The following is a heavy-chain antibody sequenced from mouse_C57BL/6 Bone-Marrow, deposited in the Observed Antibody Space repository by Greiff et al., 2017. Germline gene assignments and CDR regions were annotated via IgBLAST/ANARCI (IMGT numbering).Heavy chain of an antibody. CDR2: IYPGSGST. D-gene: IGHD1-1*01. Sequence: VQLQQPGAELVKPGASVKMSCKASGYTFTSYWITWVKQRPGQGLEWVGAIYPGSGSTNYNEKFKSKATLTVDTASSTAYMQLSILTSEDSAVYYCARHYYGSWFAYWGQGTLVTVSA. J-gene: IGHJ3*01. CDR1: GYTFTSYW. CDR3: ARHYYGSWFAY. V-gene: IGHV1-55*01.